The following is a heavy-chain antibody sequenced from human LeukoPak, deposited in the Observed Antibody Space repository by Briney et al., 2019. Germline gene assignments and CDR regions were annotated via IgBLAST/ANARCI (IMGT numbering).Heavy chain of an antibody. Sequence: SETLSLTCTVSGGSISSSSYYWGWIRQPPGKGLKWIGSIYYSGSTYYNPSLKSRVTISVDTSKNQFSLKLSSVTAADTAVYYCARRGDSSGVDYWGQGTLVTVSS. CDR1: GGSISSSSYY. CDR3: ARRGDSSGVDY. J-gene: IGHJ4*02. D-gene: IGHD3-22*01. CDR2: IYYSGST. V-gene: IGHV4-39*01.